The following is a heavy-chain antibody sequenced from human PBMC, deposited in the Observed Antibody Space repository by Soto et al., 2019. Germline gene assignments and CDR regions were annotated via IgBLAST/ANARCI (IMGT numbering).Heavy chain of an antibody. V-gene: IGHV3-48*03. CDR2: ISSSGGSM. D-gene: IGHD5-18*01. CDR1: GFTFISYE. Sequence: PGGFLRLSCAASGFTFISYEINCVRHAPVRWREWVSRISSSGGSMYYADSVKGRFTISRDNAKNSLYLQMNSLRAEDTAVYYCAREAAEFAGYSYGSYVDYWGQGTLVTVSS. CDR3: AREAAEFAGYSYGSYVDY. J-gene: IGHJ4*02.